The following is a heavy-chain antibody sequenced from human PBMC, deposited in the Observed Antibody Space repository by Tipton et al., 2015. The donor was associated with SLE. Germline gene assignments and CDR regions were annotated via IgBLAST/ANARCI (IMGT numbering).Heavy chain of an antibody. CDR2: IGHSGST. V-gene: IGHV4-59*08. D-gene: IGHD2-21*02. CDR1: GGSISGYY. J-gene: IGHJ4*02. Sequence: PGLVKPSETLSLTCTVSGGSISGYYWSWIRQPPGKGLEWIGYIGHSGSTNYNPSLNSRVTMSIDTSKNQFSLKLTSVTAADTAVYYCARQLGWGDPFAFDYWGQGTLVTVSP. CDR3: ARQLGWGDPFAFDY.